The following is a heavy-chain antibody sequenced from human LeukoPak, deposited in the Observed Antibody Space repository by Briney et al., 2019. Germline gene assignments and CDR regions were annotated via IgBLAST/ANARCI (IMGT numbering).Heavy chain of an antibody. CDR3: AGSWSPYDAFDI. Sequence: PGGSLRLSCAAFGFMFTSYWMSWVRQAPGKGLEWVANINRDGSAKYYVDSVKGRFTISRDNAKNSLYLQMNSLRAEDTAVYYCAGSWSPYDAFDIWGQGTMVSVSS. D-gene: IGHD6-13*01. CDR2: INRDGSAK. V-gene: IGHV3-7*01. CDR1: GFMFTSYW. J-gene: IGHJ3*02.